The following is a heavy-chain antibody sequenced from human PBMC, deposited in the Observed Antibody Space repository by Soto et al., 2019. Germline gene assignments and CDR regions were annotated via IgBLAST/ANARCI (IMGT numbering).Heavy chain of an antibody. CDR2: MNTYNGNT. V-gene: IGHV1-8*01. CDR1: GYTFTSYD. J-gene: IGHJ5*02. CDR3: ARELDMGWFDP. D-gene: IGHD2-2*03. Sequence: ASVKVSCKASGYTFTSYDINWVRQATGQGLEWMGWMNTYNGNTGYAQKLQGRVTMTRDTSISTAYMELSSLRSEDTAVYYCARELDMGWFDPWGQGTLVTVSS.